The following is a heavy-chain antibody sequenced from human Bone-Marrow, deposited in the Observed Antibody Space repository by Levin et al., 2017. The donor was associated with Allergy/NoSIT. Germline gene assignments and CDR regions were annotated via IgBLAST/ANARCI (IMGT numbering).Heavy chain of an antibody. CDR1: GGSVRRENYY. J-gene: IGHJ3*02. V-gene: IGHV4-61*01. Sequence: SETLSLTCSVSGGSVRRENYYWSWIRQPPGKRLEWIGYISYSGSTTYSPSLESRVTISLGASENQFSLRLSSLTAAETAVYYCARDHGDSSDAFAIWGQGTMVTVSS. CDR3: ARDHGDSSDAFAI. CDR2: ISYSGST. D-gene: IGHD4-17*01.